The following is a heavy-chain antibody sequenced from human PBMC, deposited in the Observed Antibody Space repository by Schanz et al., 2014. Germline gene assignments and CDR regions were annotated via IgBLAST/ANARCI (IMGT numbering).Heavy chain of an antibody. V-gene: IGHV3-33*01. D-gene: IGHD2-8*01. CDR1: GFTFSKYG. J-gene: IGHJ5*02. CDR3: ASGGYCTNGVCNGGRNWFDP. CDR2: IWYNGSNK. Sequence: QVQLVESGGGVVQPGRSLRLSCAASGFTFSKYGVHWVRQAPGKGLEWVAVIWYNGSNKYYADSVRGRFTIYRDNSKNTLYLQINSLRAEDTAVYYCASGGYCTNGVCNGGRNWFDPWGQGTLXTVSS.